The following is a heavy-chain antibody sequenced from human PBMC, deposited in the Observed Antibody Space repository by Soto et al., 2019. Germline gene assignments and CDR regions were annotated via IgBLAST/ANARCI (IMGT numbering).Heavy chain of an antibody. Sequence: GASVKVSCKASGYTFTSYAMHWVRQAPGQRLEWMGWINAGNGNTKYSQKLQGRVTITTDTSASTAYMELSSLRSDDTAVYYCARVRGWYFDYWGQGTLVTVSS. CDR2: INAGNGNT. CDR3: ARVRGWYFDY. J-gene: IGHJ4*02. D-gene: IGHD6-19*01. V-gene: IGHV1-3*01. CDR1: GYTFTSYA.